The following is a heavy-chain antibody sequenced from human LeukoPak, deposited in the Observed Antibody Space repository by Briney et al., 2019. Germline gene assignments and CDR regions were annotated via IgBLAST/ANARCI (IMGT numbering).Heavy chain of an antibody. CDR3: ARADY. CDR2: IYSGGST. V-gene: IGHV3-66*01. CDR1: GFTFDDYG. Sequence: GGSLRLSCAASGFTFDDYGMSWVRQAPGKGLEWVSVIYSGGSTYYADSVKGRFTISRDNSKNTLYLQMNSLRAEDTAVYYCARADYWGQGTLVTVSS. J-gene: IGHJ4*02.